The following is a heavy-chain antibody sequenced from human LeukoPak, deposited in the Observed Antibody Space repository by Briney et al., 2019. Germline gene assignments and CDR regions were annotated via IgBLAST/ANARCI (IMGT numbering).Heavy chain of an antibody. V-gene: IGHV3-30*18. CDR3: AKDTAAAAPRPSSHFDY. CDR2: ISYDGSNK. Sequence: GGSLRLSCAASGFTFSSYGMHWVRQAPGKGLEWVAVISYDGSNKYYADSVKGRFTISRDNSKNTLYLQMNSLRAEDTAVYYCAKDTAAAAPRPSSHFDYWGQGTLVTVSS. CDR1: GFTFSSYG. J-gene: IGHJ4*02. D-gene: IGHD6-13*01.